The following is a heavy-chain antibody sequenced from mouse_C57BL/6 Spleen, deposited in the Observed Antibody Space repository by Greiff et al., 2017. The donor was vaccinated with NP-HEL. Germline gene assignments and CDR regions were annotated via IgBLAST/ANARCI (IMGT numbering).Heavy chain of an antibody. CDR2: FYPGSGSI. CDR1: GYTFTEYT. Sequence: QVQLQQPGTELVKPGASVKLSCKASGYTFTEYTIHWVKQRSGQGLEWIGWFYPGSGSIKYNEKFKDKATLTADKSSSTVYMELSRLTSEDSAVYFCARHEERGLLRYPYYYAMDYWGQGTSVTVSS. D-gene: IGHD1-1*01. J-gene: IGHJ4*01. V-gene: IGHV1-62-2*01. CDR3: ARHEERGLLRYPYYYAMDY.